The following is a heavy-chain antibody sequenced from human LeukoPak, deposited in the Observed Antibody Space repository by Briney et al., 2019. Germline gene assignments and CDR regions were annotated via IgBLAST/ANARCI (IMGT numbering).Heavy chain of an antibody. Sequence: GGSLRLSCAASGFTLSNYSMNWVRQAPGKGLEWVSSISSSSSYIYYADSVKGRFTISRDNAKNSLFLQMNSLRAEDTAVYYCARVKSRGDYVYDYWGQGTLVTVSS. CDR2: ISSSSSYI. J-gene: IGHJ4*02. CDR3: ARVKSRGDYVYDY. CDR1: GFTLSNYS. D-gene: IGHD4-17*01. V-gene: IGHV3-21*01.